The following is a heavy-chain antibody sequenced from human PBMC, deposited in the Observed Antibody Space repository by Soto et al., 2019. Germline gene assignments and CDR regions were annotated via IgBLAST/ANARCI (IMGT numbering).Heavy chain of an antibody. CDR2: IYYSGRT. Sequence: QVQLQESGPGLVKPSLTLSLTCTVSGGSISSGGYYWSWIRQHPGKGLEWIGYIYYSGRTYYNRTLKSRATISVDTSKNQFSLKLSSVTAADTAVYYCARQKYSSSRYGMDVWGQGTTVTVSS. V-gene: IGHV4-31*03. J-gene: IGHJ6*02. CDR3: ARQKYSSSRYGMDV. CDR1: GGSISSGGYY. D-gene: IGHD6-13*01.